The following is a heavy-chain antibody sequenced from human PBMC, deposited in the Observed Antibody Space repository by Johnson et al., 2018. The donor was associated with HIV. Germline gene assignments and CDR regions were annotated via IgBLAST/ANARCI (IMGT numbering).Heavy chain of an antibody. CDR1: GFTFSSYA. J-gene: IGHJ3*02. CDR2: ISYDGSNK. V-gene: IGHV3-30*04. Sequence: QLQLVESGGGVVQPGRSLRLSCAASGFTFSSYAMHWVRQAPGKGLAWVAVISYDGSNKYYADSVKGRFTMSRDNAKKSLYLQMNSLRAEDTAVYYCAREEGTDILTRGDAFDIWGQGTMVTVSS. D-gene: IGHD3-9*01. CDR3: AREEGTDILTRGDAFDI.